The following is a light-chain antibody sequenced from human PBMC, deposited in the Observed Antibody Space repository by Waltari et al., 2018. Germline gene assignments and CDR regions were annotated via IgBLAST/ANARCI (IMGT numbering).Light chain of an antibody. Sequence: DIQMTQSPSSLSASIGDTVTITCQASQVIDNHLNWFQQKPGKAPKLLIYRASSLESGTPSRFSGGGSGADFTLTIGSLQPEDFATYHCQQAYKFPYTFGQGTKVEIK. V-gene: IGKV1-16*01. CDR3: QQAYKFPYT. CDR2: RAS. J-gene: IGKJ2*01. CDR1: QVIDNH.